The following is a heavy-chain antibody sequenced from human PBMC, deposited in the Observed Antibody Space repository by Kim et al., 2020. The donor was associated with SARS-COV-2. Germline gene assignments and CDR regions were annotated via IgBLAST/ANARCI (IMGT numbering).Heavy chain of an antibody. J-gene: IGHJ2*01. V-gene: IGHV3-23*01. Sequence: KGRYTISRDNSKNTQYLQMNSLRAEDTAVYYCAKDGRGYSHGWCFWYFDLWGRGTLVTVSS. D-gene: IGHD5-18*01. CDR3: AKDGRGYSHGWCFWYFDL.